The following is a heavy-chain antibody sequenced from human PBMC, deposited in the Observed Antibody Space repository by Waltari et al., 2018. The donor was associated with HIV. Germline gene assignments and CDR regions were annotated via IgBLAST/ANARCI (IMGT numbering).Heavy chain of an antibody. Sequence: QVQLVQSGAEVKKPGTSVRVSCKASASAFSIYYILEVRQVPGQGLEGMGIIHPSGTKTTYAPKFQGRVTLTRDTSTSTVFMEVRSLRSEDTAVDYCARELDYWGQGTLVTVSS. CDR1: ASAFSIYY. J-gene: IGHJ4*02. CDR3: ARELDY. CDR2: IHPSGTKT. V-gene: IGHV1-46*01.